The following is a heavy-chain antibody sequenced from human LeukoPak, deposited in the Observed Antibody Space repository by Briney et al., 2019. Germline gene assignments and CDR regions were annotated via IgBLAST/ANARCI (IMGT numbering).Heavy chain of an antibody. J-gene: IGHJ4*02. Sequence: ASVKVSCKVSGYTLTELSMHWVRQAPGKGLEWMGGFDPEDGGTIYAQKFQGRITMTEDTSTDTAYMELSSLRSEDTAVYYCATGDRTFPSDWGQGTLVTVSS. V-gene: IGHV1-24*01. CDR3: ATGDRTFPSD. D-gene: IGHD2/OR15-2a*01. CDR2: FDPEDGGT. CDR1: GYTLTELS.